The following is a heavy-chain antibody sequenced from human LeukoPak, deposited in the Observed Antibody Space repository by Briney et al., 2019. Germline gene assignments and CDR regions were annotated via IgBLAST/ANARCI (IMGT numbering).Heavy chain of an antibody. Sequence: GGSLRLSCAASGFTFSSYEMNWVRQAPGKGLEWVSYISSSGSTIFYADSVKGRFTISRDNAKNSLYLQMNSLRAEDTAVYYSARLYSSSSGLRASDYWGQGTLVTVSS. J-gene: IGHJ4*02. CDR1: GFTFSSYE. V-gene: IGHV3-48*03. CDR3: ARLYSSSSGLRASDY. D-gene: IGHD6-6*01. CDR2: ISSSGSTI.